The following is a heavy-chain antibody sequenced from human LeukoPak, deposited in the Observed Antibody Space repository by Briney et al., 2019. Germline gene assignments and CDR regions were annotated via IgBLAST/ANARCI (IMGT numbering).Heavy chain of an antibody. J-gene: IGHJ1*01. Sequence: PGGSLRLSCAASGFTFNNYGMHWVRQAPGKGLEWLAFIRYDGSNTYYADSVKGRFTISRDNSKNTLYLQMNSLRAEDTAVYYCAKDSSGYALQHWGQGTLVTVSS. V-gene: IGHV3-30*02. CDR1: GFTFNNYG. CDR2: IRYDGSNT. CDR3: AKDSSGYALQH. D-gene: IGHD3-22*01.